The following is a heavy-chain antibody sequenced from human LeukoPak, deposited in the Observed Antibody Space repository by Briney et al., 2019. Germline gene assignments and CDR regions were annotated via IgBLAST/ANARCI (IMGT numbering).Heavy chain of an antibody. Sequence: PGGSLRLSCAASGFTSNSYSMNWVRQAPGKGLEWVSSISSRSSYIYYADSVKGRFTISRDNAKNSLYLQMNSLRVEDTAVYYCARGCSGGSCYDYWGQGTLVTVSS. D-gene: IGHD2-15*01. CDR1: GFTSNSYS. V-gene: IGHV3-21*01. J-gene: IGHJ4*02. CDR3: ARGCSGGSCYDY. CDR2: ISSRSSYI.